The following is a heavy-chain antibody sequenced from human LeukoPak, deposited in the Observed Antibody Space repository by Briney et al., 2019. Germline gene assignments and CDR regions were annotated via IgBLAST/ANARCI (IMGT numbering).Heavy chain of an antibody. Sequence: SETLSLTCTVSGGSISSGDYYWSWIRQPPGKGLEWIGYIYYSGSTNYNPSLKSRVTISVDTSKNQFSLKLSSVTAADTAVYYCARHASGIAVAAGYAEYFQHWGQGTLVTVSS. CDR3: ARHASGIAVAAGYAEYFQH. D-gene: IGHD6-19*01. V-gene: IGHV4-30-4*08. CDR1: GGSISSGDYY. J-gene: IGHJ1*01. CDR2: IYYSGST.